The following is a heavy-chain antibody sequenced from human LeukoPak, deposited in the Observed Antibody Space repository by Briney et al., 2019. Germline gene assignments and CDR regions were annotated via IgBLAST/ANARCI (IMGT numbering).Heavy chain of an antibody. Sequence: ASVKVSCKASGYTFTGYYMHWVRQAPGQGLEWMGWINPNSGGTNYAQKFQGRVTMTRDTSISTAYMELSRLRSDDTAVYYCARGLPRYCSGGSCYSRWFDPWGQGTPVTVSS. J-gene: IGHJ5*02. CDR2: INPNSGGT. CDR3: ARGLPRYCSGGSCYSRWFDP. CDR1: GYTFTGYY. V-gene: IGHV1-2*02. D-gene: IGHD2-15*01.